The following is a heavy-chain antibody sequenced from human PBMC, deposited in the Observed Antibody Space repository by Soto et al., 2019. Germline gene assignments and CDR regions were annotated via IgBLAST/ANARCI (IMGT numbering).Heavy chain of an antibody. CDR3: ARTGRLLWFGDLYYYGMDV. Sequence: SETLSLTCSVSGGSISSYYWSWIRQPPGQGLEWIGYIYYSGSTNYNPSLKSRVTISVDTSKNQFSLKLSSVTAADTAVYYCARTGRLLWFGDLYYYGMDVWGQGTTVTVSS. J-gene: IGHJ6*02. V-gene: IGHV4-59*01. D-gene: IGHD3-10*01. CDR2: IYYSGST. CDR1: GGSISSYY.